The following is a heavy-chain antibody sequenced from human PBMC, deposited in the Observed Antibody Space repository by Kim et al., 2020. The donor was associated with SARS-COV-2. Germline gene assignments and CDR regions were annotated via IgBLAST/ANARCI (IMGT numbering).Heavy chain of an antibody. Sequence: SETLSLTCTVSGGSISSYYWSWIRQPPGKGLEWIGYIYYSGSTNYNPSLKSRVTISVDTSKNQFSLKLSSVTAADTAVYYCARHGGGDYGYYYYGMDVWGQGTTVTVSS. V-gene: IGHV4-59*08. CDR2: IYYSGST. J-gene: IGHJ6*02. CDR1: GGSISSYY. CDR3: ARHGGGDYGYYYYGMDV. D-gene: IGHD4-17*01.